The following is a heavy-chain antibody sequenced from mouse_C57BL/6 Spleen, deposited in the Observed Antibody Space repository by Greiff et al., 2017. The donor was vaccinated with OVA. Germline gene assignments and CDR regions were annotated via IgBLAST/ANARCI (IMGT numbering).Heavy chain of an antibody. CDR3: AREGNYDYDVAY. V-gene: IGHV3-6*01. CDR1: GYSITSGYY. Sequence: EVQLMESGPGLVKPSQSLSLTCSVTGYSITSGYYWNWIRQFPGNKLEWMGYISYDGSNNYNPSLKNRISITRDTSKNQFFLKLNSVTTEDTATYYCAREGNYDYDVAYWGQGTLVTVSA. D-gene: IGHD2-4*01. CDR2: ISYDGSN. J-gene: IGHJ3*01.